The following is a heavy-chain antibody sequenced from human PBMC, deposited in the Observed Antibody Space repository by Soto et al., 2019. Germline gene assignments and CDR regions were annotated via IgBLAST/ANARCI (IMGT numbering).Heavy chain of an antibody. D-gene: IGHD2-21*02. J-gene: IGHJ4*02. CDR3: ARLHKGSGVTG. Sequence: VQLMESGGGLVYPGASLRLSCETSGFSFRDHSMHWVRQAPGKGLQWVSYISSTGDDIHYADSVKGRFTVSRDNAKNALFLQMNGLRDDDSAIYYCARLHKGSGVTGWGQVTLVTVSS. CDR1: GFSFRDHS. V-gene: IGHV3-48*02. CDR2: ISSTGDDI.